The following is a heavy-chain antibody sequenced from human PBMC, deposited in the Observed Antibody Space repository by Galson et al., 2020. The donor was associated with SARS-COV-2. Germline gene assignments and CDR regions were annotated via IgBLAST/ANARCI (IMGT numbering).Heavy chain of an antibody. CDR1: GFTFSSYA. CDR3: ARDVGGWFDP. D-gene: IGHD2-15*01. CDR2: ISYDGSNK. V-gene: IGHV3-30*04. Sequence: QLGESLKISCAASGFTFSSYAMHWVRQAPGKGLEGVAVISYDGSNKYYADSVKGRFTISRDNSKNTLYLQMNSLRAEDTAVYYCARDVGGWFDPWGQGTLVTVSS. J-gene: IGHJ5*02.